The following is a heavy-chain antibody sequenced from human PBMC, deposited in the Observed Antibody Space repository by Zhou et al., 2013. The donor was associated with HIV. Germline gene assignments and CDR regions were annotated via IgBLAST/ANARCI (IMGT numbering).Heavy chain of an antibody. D-gene: IGHD2-21*01. V-gene: IGHV3-23*01. J-gene: IGHJ4*02. Sequence: EVQLLESGGDLVQPGGSLRLSCEASGFNFRDSGMSWVRQAPGKGLEWVSAIRGGGSTTYYADSVKGRFTISRDNAKDTLFLQMNSLRVEDTAIYYCAKVFSPILVIVRGDFDYWGQGILVTVSS. CDR2: IRGGGSTT. CDR1: GFNFRDSG. CDR3: AKVFSPILVIVRGDFDY.